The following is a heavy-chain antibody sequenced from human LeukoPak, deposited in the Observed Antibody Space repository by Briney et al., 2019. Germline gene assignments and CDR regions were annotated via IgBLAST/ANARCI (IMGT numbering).Heavy chain of an antibody. V-gene: IGHV4-34*01. D-gene: IGHD3-16*01. CDR3: ARGSVWGHYYYMDV. CDR2: INHSGST. Sequence: SETLSLTCAVYGGSFSGYYWSWIRQPPGKGLEWIGEINHSGSTNYNPSLKSRVTISVDTSKNQFSLKLSSVTAADTAVYYCARGSVWGHYYYMDVWGKGTTVTVSS. J-gene: IGHJ6*03. CDR1: GGSFSGYY.